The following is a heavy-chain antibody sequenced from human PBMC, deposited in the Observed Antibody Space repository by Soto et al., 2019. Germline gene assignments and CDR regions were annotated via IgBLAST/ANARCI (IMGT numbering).Heavy chain of an antibody. V-gene: IGHV6-1*01. CDR2: TYYRSKWYT. Sequence: PSETLSLTCAISGDSVSSSSIAWNWIRQSPSRGLEWLGRTYYRSKWYTEYAPSVQSRITVSLDTSKNHFSLQLNSVTPEDTAVYFCARGKHSAFDYWGPGVLVTVSS. D-gene: IGHD5-18*01. CDR3: ARGKHSAFDY. CDR1: GDSVSSSSIA. J-gene: IGHJ4*02.